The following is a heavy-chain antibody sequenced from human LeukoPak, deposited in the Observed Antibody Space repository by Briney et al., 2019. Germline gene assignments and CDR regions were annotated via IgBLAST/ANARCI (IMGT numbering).Heavy chain of an antibody. J-gene: IGHJ4*02. CDR1: GYTFTNYG. CDR3: ARRSTLYSSGRFYFDY. V-gene: IGHV1-18*01. CDR2: ISAHDGTR. D-gene: IGHD6-19*01. Sequence: ASVKVSCRASGYTFTNYGITWVRQAPGQGLEWMGWISAHDGTRNYALKHEDRVTMTTDTSTSTAYMELRGLRSDDTAVYYCARRSTLYSSGRFYFDYWGQGTLVTVSS.